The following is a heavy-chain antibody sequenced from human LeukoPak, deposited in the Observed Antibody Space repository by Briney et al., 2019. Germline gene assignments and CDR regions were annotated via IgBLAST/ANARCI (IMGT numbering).Heavy chain of an antibody. CDR1: GFTFNNYA. CDR2: ISDTTGST. CDR3: ARDAPHYYVSFDF. D-gene: IGHD3-10*01. Sequence: PGGSLRLSCAVSGFTFNNYAMSWVRQAPGKGLEGVSVISDTTGSTYYADSVKGRFTISRDDSKNTLYLQINSLRVDDTAVYYCARDAPHYYVSFDFWGQGTLVTVSS. V-gene: IGHV3-23*01. J-gene: IGHJ4*02.